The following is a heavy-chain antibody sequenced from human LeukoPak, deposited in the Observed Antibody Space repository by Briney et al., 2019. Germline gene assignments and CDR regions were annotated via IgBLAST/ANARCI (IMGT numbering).Heavy chain of an antibody. CDR1: GYTLTELS. Sequence: ASVKVSCKVSGYTLTELSMHWVRQAPGKGLEWMGGFDPEDGETIYAQKFQGRVTITEDTSTDTAYMELSSLRSEDTAVYYCATGPRRGSYILGYWGQGTLVTVSS. D-gene: IGHD1-26*01. J-gene: IGHJ4*02. CDR2: FDPEDGET. CDR3: ATGPRRGSYILGY. V-gene: IGHV1-24*01.